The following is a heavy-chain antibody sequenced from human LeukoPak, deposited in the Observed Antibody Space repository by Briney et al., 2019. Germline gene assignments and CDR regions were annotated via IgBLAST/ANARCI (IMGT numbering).Heavy chain of an antibody. D-gene: IGHD2-21*02. Sequence: GGSLRLSCAASGFTVSDNYMTWVRRAPGKGLEWVSLIKNDGRTYFADSVEGRFTISRDNSKNTFYLQMTSLRAVDTAVYYCARDRTYCGVNCFSRGMDVWGQGTTVIVSS. V-gene: IGHV3-66*01. CDR2: IKNDGRT. J-gene: IGHJ6*02. CDR1: GFTVSDNY. CDR3: ARDRTYCGVNCFSRGMDV.